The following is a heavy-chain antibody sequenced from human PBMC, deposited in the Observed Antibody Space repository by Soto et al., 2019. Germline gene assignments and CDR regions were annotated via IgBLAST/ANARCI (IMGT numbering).Heavy chain of an antibody. J-gene: IGHJ4*02. Sequence: QLQLQESGPGLVKPSETLSLSCTDSGGSVSSTTYYWGGIRQSPGKGLEWIGNIYSSGSTYYNPSLKRRLTISVDTSRSLVSLKMTSVTAADTAVYYCARLSSSGCIGRGYFDYWGQGVLVTVSS. V-gene: IGHV4-39*02. CDR1: GGSVSSTTYY. CDR2: IYSSGST. D-gene: IGHD6-19*01. CDR3: ARLSSSGCIGRGYFDY.